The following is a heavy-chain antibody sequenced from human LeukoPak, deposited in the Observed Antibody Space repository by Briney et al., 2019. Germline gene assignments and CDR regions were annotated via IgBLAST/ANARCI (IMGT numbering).Heavy chain of an antibody. J-gene: IGHJ6*03. CDR1: GGSISSYY. CDR2: IYYSGST. D-gene: IGHD3-10*01. CDR3: ARFYGSGSLNYYYYYYMDV. V-gene: IGHV4-59*01. Sequence: KPSETLSLTCTVSGGSISSYYWGWIRQPPGKGLEWIGYIYYSGSTNYNASLKSRVTISVDTSKNQFSLKLSSVTAADTAVYYCARFYGSGSLNYYYYYYMDVWGKGTTVTVSS.